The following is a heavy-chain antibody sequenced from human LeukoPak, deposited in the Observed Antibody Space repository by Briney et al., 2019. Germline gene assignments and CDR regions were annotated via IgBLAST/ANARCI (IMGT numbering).Heavy chain of an antibody. D-gene: IGHD2-21*02. Sequence: ASVKVSCKASGYTFTGYYMHWVRQAPGQGLEWMGWINPNSGGTNYAQKFQGWVTMTRDTSISTAYMELSRLRSDDTAVYYCARGGYLAYCGGDCYSDDYWGQGTLVTVSS. J-gene: IGHJ4*02. CDR3: ARGGYLAYCGGDCYSDDY. V-gene: IGHV1-2*04. CDR2: INPNSGGT. CDR1: GYTFTGYY.